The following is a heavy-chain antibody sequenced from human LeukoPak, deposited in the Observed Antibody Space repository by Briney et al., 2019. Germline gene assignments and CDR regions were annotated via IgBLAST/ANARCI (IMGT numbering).Heavy chain of an antibody. CDR3: AAAPMGDY. CDR2: IVIGSGNT. J-gene: IGHJ4*02. V-gene: IGHV1-58*02. Sequence: ASVTVSYTASGFTVRISAIQWVRQARGQRLEWIGWIVIGSGNTIYAQRFRQRVTISSVMSTETAYLEVSGLRFEDTAVYYCAAAPMGDYWGQGTLVTVSS. CDR1: GFTVRISA.